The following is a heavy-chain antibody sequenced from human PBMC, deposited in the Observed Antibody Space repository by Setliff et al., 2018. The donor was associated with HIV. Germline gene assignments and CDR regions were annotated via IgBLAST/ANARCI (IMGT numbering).Heavy chain of an antibody. CDR1: GGSFSGYH. CDR3: ARGHPIVPTGLVSFYFDH. Sequence: SETLSLTCAVYGGSFSGYHWSWIRQSPGKGLEWIGEIDHSGSTDDNPSLKSQVTISVDTSKNQFSLKLSSVSAADTAVYYCARGHPIVPTGLVSFYFDHWGQGTLVTVS. J-gene: IGHJ4*02. V-gene: IGHV4-34*01. D-gene: IGHD2-2*01. CDR2: IDHSGST.